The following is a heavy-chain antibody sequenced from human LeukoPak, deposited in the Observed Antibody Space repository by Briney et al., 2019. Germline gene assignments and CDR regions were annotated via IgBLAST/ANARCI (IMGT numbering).Heavy chain of an antibody. CDR2: IYPRDGST. J-gene: IGHJ4*02. Sequence: ASXXVSXKAXGYTXTSNXIXXVRQAPGQGLEWMGMIYPRDGSTSYAQKFQGRVTVTRDTSTSTVHMELSGLRSEDTAVYYCARDQEGFDYWGQGTLVTVSS. CDR1: GYTXTSNX. V-gene: IGHV1-46*01. CDR3: ARDQEGFDY.